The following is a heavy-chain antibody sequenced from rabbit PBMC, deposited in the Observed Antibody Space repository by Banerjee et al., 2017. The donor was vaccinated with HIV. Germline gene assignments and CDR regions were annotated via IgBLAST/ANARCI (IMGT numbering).Heavy chain of an antibody. V-gene: IGHV1S45*01. J-gene: IGHJ4*01. Sequence: QEQLEESGGGLVQPEGSLTLTCTASGFSFSNKYVMCWVRQAPGKGLEWIACIDAGDNGDTYYASWAKGRFTISRTSSTTVTLQMTSLTAADTATYFCARDLAGVIGWNFNLWGPGTLVTVS. CDR2: IDAGDNGDT. CDR3: ARDLAGVIGWNFNL. CDR1: GFSFSNKYV. D-gene: IGHD4-1*01.